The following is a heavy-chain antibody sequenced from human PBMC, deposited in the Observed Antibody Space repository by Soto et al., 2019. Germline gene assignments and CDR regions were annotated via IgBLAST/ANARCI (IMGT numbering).Heavy chain of an antibody. CDR1: GYTLTELS. V-gene: IGHV1-24*01. CDR3: ATYIVLVPAAAFDY. D-gene: IGHD2-2*01. CDR2: FDPEDGET. J-gene: IGHJ4*02. Sequence: ASVKVSCKVSGYTLTELSMHWVRQAPGKGLEWMGGFDPEDGETIYAQKFQGRVTMTEDTSTDTAHTELSSLRSEDTAVYYCATYIVLVPAAAFDYWGQGTLVTSPQ.